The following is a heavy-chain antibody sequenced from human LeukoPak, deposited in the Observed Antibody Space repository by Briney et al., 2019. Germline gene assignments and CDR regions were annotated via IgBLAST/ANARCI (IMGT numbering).Heavy chain of an antibody. CDR3: AREVQAYDFWSTDYYMDV. CDR1: GYTFTNYD. CDR2: MNPNSGNT. Sequence: ASVKVSCKASGYTFTNYDINWVRQATGQGLEWMGWMNPNSGNTGYAQKFQGRVTFTRNTSISTAYMELSSLRSEDTAVYYCAREVQAYDFWSTDYYMDVWGRGTTVTVSS. D-gene: IGHD3-3*01. V-gene: IGHV1-8*03. J-gene: IGHJ6*03.